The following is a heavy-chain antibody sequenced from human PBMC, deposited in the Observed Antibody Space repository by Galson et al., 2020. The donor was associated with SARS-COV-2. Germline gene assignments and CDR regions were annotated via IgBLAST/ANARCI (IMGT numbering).Heavy chain of an antibody. V-gene: IGHV4-30-2*01. Sequence: SETLSLTCAVSGGSIRSGPHSWSWVRQPTGKGLEWIGYISHNGDTNFNPSLRSRLTMSVDRSKTHFSLTLSSVTAADTAVYYCAREALGSGWFDPWGQGILVIVSS. CDR1: GGSIRSGPHS. CDR2: ISHNGDT. D-gene: IGHD3-10*01. J-gene: IGHJ5*02. CDR3: AREALGSGWFDP.